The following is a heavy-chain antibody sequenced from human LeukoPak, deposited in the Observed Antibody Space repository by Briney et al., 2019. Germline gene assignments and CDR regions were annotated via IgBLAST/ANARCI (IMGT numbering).Heavy chain of an antibody. J-gene: IGHJ4*02. V-gene: IGHV1-24*01. CDR2: FATEEDKT. Sequence: ASLKVSCKVSGYSLTELSVHWVRQAPGKGLEWMGGFATEEDKTIYAEKFQGRVTMTEDTSTDTAYMELNSLRSEDTAVYFCATSPQSLRIFDYWGQGTLLTVS. CDR1: GYSLTELS. D-gene: IGHD2-15*01. CDR3: ATSPQSLRIFDY.